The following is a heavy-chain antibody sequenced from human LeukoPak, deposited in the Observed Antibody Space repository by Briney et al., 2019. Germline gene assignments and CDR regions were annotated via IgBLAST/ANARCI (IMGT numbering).Heavy chain of an antibody. Sequence: SETLSLTRTVSGGSISSYYWSWIRQPPGKGLEWIGYIYYSGSTNYNPSLKSRVTISVDTSKNQFSLKLSSVTAADTAVYYCARRVANSNYYYYGMDVWGQGTTVTVSS. D-gene: IGHD3-10*01. CDR3: ARRVANSNYYYYGMDV. V-gene: IGHV4-59*08. CDR1: GGSISSYY. J-gene: IGHJ6*02. CDR2: IYYSGST.